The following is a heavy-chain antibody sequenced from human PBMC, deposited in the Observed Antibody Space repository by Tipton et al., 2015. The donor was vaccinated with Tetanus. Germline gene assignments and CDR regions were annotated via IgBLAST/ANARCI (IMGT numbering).Heavy chain of an antibody. CDR1: GFTFSSYA. CDR2: ISGSGGST. Sequence: SLRLSCAASGFTFSSYAMSWVRQAPGKGLEWVSAISGSGGSTYYADSVKGRFTISRDNSKNTLYLQMNSLRAEDTAVYYCAKDKSPTDYVPKVVPDYWGQGTLVTVSS. D-gene: IGHD4-17*01. J-gene: IGHJ4*02. CDR3: AKDKSPTDYVPKVVPDY. V-gene: IGHV3-23*01.